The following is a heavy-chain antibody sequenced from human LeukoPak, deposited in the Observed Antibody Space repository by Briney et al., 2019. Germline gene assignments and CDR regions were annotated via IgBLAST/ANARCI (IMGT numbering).Heavy chain of an antibody. CDR1: GFTFSSYS. Sequence: PGGFLRLSCAASGFTFSSYSMNWVRQAPGKGLEWVSSISSSSSYIYYADSVKGRFTISRDNAKNSLYLQMNSLRAEDTAVYYCARDGPYCSSTSCFYFDYWGQGTLVTVSS. CDR2: ISSSSSYI. D-gene: IGHD2-2*01. J-gene: IGHJ4*02. CDR3: ARDGPYCSSTSCFYFDY. V-gene: IGHV3-21*01.